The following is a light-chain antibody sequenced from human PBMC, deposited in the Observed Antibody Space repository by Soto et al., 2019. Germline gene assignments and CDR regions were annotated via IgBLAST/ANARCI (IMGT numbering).Light chain of an antibody. Sequence: DVVMTQTPLSLSVAPGQPASICCKSSQSLLHITGETFLFWYLQKPGQSPQLLIYEVSTRVSGVPDRFSGSGSGTHFTLEISRVETDDVGIYYCMQSTQLPPTFGQGTRLGIE. J-gene: IGKJ5*01. CDR2: EVS. CDR3: MQSTQLPPT. CDR1: QSLLHITGETF. V-gene: IGKV2D-29*02.